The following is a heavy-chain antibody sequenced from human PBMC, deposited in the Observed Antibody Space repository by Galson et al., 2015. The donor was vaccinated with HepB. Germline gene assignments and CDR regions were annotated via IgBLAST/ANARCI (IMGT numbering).Heavy chain of an antibody. J-gene: IGHJ4*02. Sequence: SLRLSCAASGFTFSSYAMHWVRQAPGKGLEWVAVISYDGSNKYYADSVKGRFTISRDNSKNTLYLQMNSLRAEDTAVYYCAIGGSFGYWGQGTLVTVSS. CDR1: GFTFSSYA. CDR3: AIGGSFGY. D-gene: IGHD3-10*01. V-gene: IGHV3-30-3*01. CDR2: ISYDGSNK.